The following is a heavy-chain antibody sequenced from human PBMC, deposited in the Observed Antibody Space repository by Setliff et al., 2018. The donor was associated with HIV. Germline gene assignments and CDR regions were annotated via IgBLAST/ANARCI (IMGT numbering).Heavy chain of an antibody. D-gene: IGHD3-10*01. CDR2: VNHSGST. Sequence: SETLSLTCAVYGGSFSGYYWTWIRQPPGKGLEWIGEVNHSGSTNYNPSLKSRVTISVDASKNQFSLKLSSVTAADTAVYYCARGRRITMIRGIIPFTYWGQGTLVTVSS. V-gene: IGHV4-34*01. CDR1: GGSFSGYY. J-gene: IGHJ4*02. CDR3: ARGRRITMIRGIIPFTY.